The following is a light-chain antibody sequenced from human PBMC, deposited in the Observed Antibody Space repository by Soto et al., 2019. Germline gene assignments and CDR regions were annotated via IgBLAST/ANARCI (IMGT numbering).Light chain of an antibody. CDR3: SSYTSSSTRV. Sequence: QSALTQPASVSGSPGQSITISCTGTSSDVGGHNYVSWYQQYLGKAPKLMIYEVSNRPSGVSNRFSGSKSGNTAYLTISGLQAEDEADYYCSSYTSSSTRVFGTGTKLTVL. V-gene: IGLV2-14*01. CDR1: SSDVGGHNY. CDR2: EVS. J-gene: IGLJ1*01.